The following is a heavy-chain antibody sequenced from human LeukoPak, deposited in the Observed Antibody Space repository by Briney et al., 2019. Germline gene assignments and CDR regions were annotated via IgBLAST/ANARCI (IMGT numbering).Heavy chain of an antibody. CDR1: GGSISSGGYY. Sequence: SETLSLTCTVSGGSISSGGYYWSRIRQHPGKGLEWIGYIYYSGSTYYNPSLKSRVTISVDTSKNQFSLKLSSVTAADTAVYYCATRNSFRADFDLWGRGTLVTVSS. V-gene: IGHV4-31*03. J-gene: IGHJ2*01. CDR3: ATRNSFRADFDL. CDR2: IYYSGST. D-gene: IGHD2-15*01.